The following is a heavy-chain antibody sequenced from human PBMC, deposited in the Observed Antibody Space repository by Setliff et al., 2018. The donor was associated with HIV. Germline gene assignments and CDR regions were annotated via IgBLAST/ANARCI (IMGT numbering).Heavy chain of an antibody. J-gene: IGHJ4*02. CDR2: TSYDGRNK. CDR1: GLIFSSYW. CDR3: TPLHY. Sequence: PGGSLRLSCAASGLIFSSYWMSWVRQAPGKGLEWVAVTSYDGRNKYYADSVKGRFTISRDNSKSTLYLQMTSLRPEDTAVYYCTPLHYWGQGTLVTVSS. V-gene: IGHV3-30*01.